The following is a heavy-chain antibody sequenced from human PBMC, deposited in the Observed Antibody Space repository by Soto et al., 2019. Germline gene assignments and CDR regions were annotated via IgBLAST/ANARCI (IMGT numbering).Heavy chain of an antibody. Sequence: TSETLSLTCTVSGGSISSYYWSWIRQPPGKGLDWIGYIYYSGSTNYNPSLKSRVTISLDTSKNQFSLNLSSVTAADTAVYYCARHESIVVVTAARALDIWGQGTMVTVSS. D-gene: IGHD2-15*01. CDR3: ARHESIVVVTAARALDI. CDR1: GGSISSYY. V-gene: IGHV4-59*08. CDR2: IYYSGST. J-gene: IGHJ3*02.